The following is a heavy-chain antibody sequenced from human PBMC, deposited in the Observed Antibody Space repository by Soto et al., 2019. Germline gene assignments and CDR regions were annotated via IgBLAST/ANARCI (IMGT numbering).Heavy chain of an antibody. CDR2: ISGRSGGT. CDR3: AKDGGHGARMHICGMDA. CDR1: GYPFTNYG. J-gene: IGHJ6*02. Sequence: QGQLVQSGGEVKKPGASVRVSCKASGYPFTNYGINWVRLAPGQGLEWMGRISGRSGGTNYGPKFRDRITMGTDTSSKTAYMELRRLRFGDTAVYYCAKDGGHGARMHICGMDAWGQGTTVTVSS. V-gene: IGHV1-18*01. D-gene: IGHD2-21*01.